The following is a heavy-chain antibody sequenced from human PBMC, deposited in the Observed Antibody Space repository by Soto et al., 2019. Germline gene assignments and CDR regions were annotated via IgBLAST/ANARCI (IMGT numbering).Heavy chain of an antibody. D-gene: IGHD5-12*01. CDR3: AKEKYVTYSGYDAFDI. Sequence: GGSLRLSCAASGFTFSSYEMNWVRQAPGKGLEWVSYISISGSTIYYADSVKGRFTISRDNAKNSLYLQMNSLRAEDTAVYYCAKEKYVTYSGYDAFDIWGQGTMVTVSS. CDR1: GFTFSSYE. V-gene: IGHV3-48*03. CDR2: ISISGSTI. J-gene: IGHJ3*02.